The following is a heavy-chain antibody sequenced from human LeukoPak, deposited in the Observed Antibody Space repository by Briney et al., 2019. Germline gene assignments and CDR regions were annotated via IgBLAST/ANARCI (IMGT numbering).Heavy chain of an antibody. J-gene: IGHJ6*02. CDR1: VGTFSSYA. Sequence: GASVKVSCKASVGTFSSYAISWVRQAPGQGLEWMGGIIPIFGTANYAQKFQGRVTITADESTSTAYMELSSLTSEDTAVYYCARDAADDSSGYYGYYGMDVWGQGTTVTVSS. CDR3: ARDAADDSSGYYGYYGMDV. CDR2: IIPIFGTA. D-gene: IGHD3-22*01. V-gene: IGHV1-69*13.